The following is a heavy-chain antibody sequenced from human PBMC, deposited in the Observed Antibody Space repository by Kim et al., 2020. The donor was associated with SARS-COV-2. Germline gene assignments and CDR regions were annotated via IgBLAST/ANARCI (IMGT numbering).Heavy chain of an antibody. Sequence: GGSLRLSCAVSGFTFSSYWMSWVRQAPGKGLEWVANIKQDGSEKYYVDSVKGRFTISRDNAKNSLYLQMNSLRAEDTAVYYCASLSSSSWYFDYWGQGTL. V-gene: IGHV3-7*01. CDR3: ASLSSSSWYFDY. J-gene: IGHJ4*02. CDR2: IKQDGSEK. D-gene: IGHD6-13*01. CDR1: GFTFSSYW.